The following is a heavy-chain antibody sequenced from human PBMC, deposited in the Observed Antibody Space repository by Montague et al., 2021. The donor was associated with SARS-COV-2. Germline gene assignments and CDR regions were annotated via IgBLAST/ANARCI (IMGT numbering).Heavy chain of an antibody. D-gene: IGHD6-13*01. CDR2: IYPSDSNT. CDR3: AGHGAAAGTLPYYNYGMDV. Sequence: QSGAEVKKPGESLKISCKGSGYSFSSYYIGWVRQMLGKGLEWMGFIYPSDSNTRYSPSFQGQVTISVDKSITTAYLQWSSLKASDTAIYYCAGHGAAAGTLPYYNYGMDVWGQGTTVTVSS. CDR1: GYSFSSYY. J-gene: IGHJ6*02. V-gene: IGHV5-51*01.